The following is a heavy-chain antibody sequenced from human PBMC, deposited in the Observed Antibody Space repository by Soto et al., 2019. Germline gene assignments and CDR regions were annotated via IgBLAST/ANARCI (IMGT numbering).Heavy chain of an antibody. V-gene: IGHV3-15*01. CDR2: IKSKTDGGTT. CDR3: TTRLGYSYCLLDY. CDR1: GFTFSNAW. Sequence: EVQLVESGGGLVKPGGSLRLSCAASGFTFSNAWMSWVRQAPGKGLEWVGRIKSKTDGGTTDYAAPVKGRFTISRDDSKNTLYLQMNSLKTEDTAVYYCTTRLGYSYCLLDYWGQGTLVTVSS. D-gene: IGHD5-18*01. J-gene: IGHJ4*02.